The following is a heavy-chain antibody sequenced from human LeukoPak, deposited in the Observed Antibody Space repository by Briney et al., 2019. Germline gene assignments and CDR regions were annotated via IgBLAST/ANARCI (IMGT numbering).Heavy chain of an antibody. V-gene: IGHV3-30*02. D-gene: IGHD3-10*02. Sequence: GGSLRLSCAASGFTFSSYGMHWVRQAPGKGLEWVAFIRYDGSNKYYADSVKGRFTISRDNSKNTLYLQMNSLRAEDTAVYYCARVSSGSSSHFDYWGQGTLVTVSS. J-gene: IGHJ4*02. CDR1: GFTFSSYG. CDR2: IRYDGSNK. CDR3: ARVSSGSSSHFDY.